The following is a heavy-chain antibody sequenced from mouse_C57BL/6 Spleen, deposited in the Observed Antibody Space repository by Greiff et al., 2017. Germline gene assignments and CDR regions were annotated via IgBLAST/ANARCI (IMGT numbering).Heavy chain of an antibody. D-gene: IGHD2-5*01. CDR1: GYTFTSYW. CDR3: ARSSSNYFAWFAY. V-gene: IGHV1-55*01. Sequence: QVHVKQPGAELVKPGASVKMSCKASGYTFTSYWITWVKQRPGQGLEWIGDIYPGSGSINYNEKFKSKATLTVDTSSSTAYMQLSSLTSEDSAVYYCARSSSNYFAWFAYWGQGTLVTVSA. CDR2: IYPGSGSI. J-gene: IGHJ3*01.